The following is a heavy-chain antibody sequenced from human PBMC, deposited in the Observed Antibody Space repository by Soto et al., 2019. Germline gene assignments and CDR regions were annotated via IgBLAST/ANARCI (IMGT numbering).Heavy chain of an antibody. V-gene: IGHV3-23*01. D-gene: IGHD1-26*01. Sequence: GGSLRLSCAASGFTFTRYAMSWVRQSPGKGLEWVSAIGGGGGSTYYVDSVKGRFTISRDNSKNTLYLQMNSLRAEDTAVYYCARTMVGARAGYFDYWGRGTLVTVSS. CDR1: GFTFTRYA. CDR3: ARTMVGARAGYFDY. CDR2: IGGGGGST. J-gene: IGHJ4*02.